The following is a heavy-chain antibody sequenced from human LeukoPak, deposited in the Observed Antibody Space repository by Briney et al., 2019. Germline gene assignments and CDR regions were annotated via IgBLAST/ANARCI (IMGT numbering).Heavy chain of an antibody. CDR2: ISSSSSTI. D-gene: IGHD6-13*01. Sequence: GGPLRLSCAASGFTFSSYSMNWVRQAPGKGLEWVSYISSSSSTIYYADSVKGRFTISRDNAKNSLYLQMNSLRAEDTAVYYCARDGAAAVYDAFDIWGQGTMVTVSS. J-gene: IGHJ3*02. CDR1: GFTFSSYS. CDR3: ARDGAAAVYDAFDI. V-gene: IGHV3-48*01.